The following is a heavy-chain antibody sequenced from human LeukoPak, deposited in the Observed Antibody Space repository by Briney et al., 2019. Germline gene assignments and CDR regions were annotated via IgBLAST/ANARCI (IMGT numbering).Heavy chain of an antibody. CDR2: IRYDGSNK. D-gene: IGHD3-3*01. J-gene: IGHJ4*02. CDR3: AKGAAVLRFLEWLLYVDY. Sequence: GGSLRLSCAASGFTFSSYGMHWVRQAPGKGLERGAFIRYDGSNKYYADSVKGRFTISRDNSKNTLYLQMNSLRAEDTAVYYCAKGAAVLRFLEWLLYVDYWGQGTLVTVSS. CDR1: GFTFSSYG. V-gene: IGHV3-30*02.